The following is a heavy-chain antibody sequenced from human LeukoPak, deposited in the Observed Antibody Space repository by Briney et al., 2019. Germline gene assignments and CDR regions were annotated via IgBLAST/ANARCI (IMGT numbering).Heavy chain of an antibody. CDR1: GDSVSSTTYY. V-gene: IGHV4-39*01. Sequence: PSETLSLTCTVSGDSVSSTTYYWRWIRQPPGKGLEWIGNIYSTGSAYYNPSLKSRVSMSVDTSRSEFSLKMRSVTAADTSVYNCARLKKGRYFDYMFDYWGQGTLVTVSS. D-gene: IGHD3-9*01. CDR2: IYSTGSA. J-gene: IGHJ4*02. CDR3: ARLKKGRYFDYMFDY.